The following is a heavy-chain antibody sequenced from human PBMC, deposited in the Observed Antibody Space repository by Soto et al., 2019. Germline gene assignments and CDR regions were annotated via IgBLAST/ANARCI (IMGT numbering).Heavy chain of an antibody. Sequence: QVQLQESGPGLVKPSQTLSLTCTVSGGSISSGDYYWSWIRQPPGKGLEWIGYIYYSGSTYYNPSHQSRVTISVDTSKNQFSLNLSSVTAADTAVYYCARAEGYLGGGYYYYYGMDVWGQGTTVTVSS. CDR2: IYYSGST. J-gene: IGHJ6*02. V-gene: IGHV4-30-4*01. D-gene: IGHD1-26*01. CDR3: ARAEGYLGGGYYYYYGMDV. CDR1: GGSISSGDYY.